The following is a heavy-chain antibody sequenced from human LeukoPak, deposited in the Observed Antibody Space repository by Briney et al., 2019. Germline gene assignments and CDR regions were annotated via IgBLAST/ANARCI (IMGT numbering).Heavy chain of an antibody. CDR3: AGTYYYDSSGYYFPGYQYY. J-gene: IGHJ4*02. CDR1: GGSISSSSYY. V-gene: IGHV4-39*01. D-gene: IGHD3-22*01. Sequence: SETLSLTCTVSGGSISSSSYYWGWIRQPPGKGLEWIGSIYYSGSTYYNPSLKSRVTISVDTSKNQFSLKLSSVTAADTAVYYCAGTYYYDSSGYYFPGYQYYWGQGTLVTVSS. CDR2: IYYSGST.